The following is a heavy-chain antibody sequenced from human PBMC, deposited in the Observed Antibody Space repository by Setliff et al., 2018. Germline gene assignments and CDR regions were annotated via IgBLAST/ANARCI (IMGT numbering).Heavy chain of an antibody. J-gene: IGHJ5*02. D-gene: IGHD5-18*01. V-gene: IGHV1-18*01. Sequence: GASVKVSCKASGYTFTSYGISWVRQAPGQGLEWMGWISTYNGDTDYAQKLQGRVTMTADTSTSTAYMELRSLRSDDTAVYYCARGGNTYAFNWFDPWGQGTLVTVSS. CDR3: ARGGNTYAFNWFDP. CDR2: ISTYNGDT. CDR1: GYTFTSYG.